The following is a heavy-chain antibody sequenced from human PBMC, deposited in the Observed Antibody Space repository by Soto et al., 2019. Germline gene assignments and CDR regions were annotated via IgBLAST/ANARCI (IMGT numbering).Heavy chain of an antibody. D-gene: IGHD6-25*01. CDR1: GFTFSDHY. V-gene: IGHV3-11*01. J-gene: IGHJ4*02. CDR3: SRDPRLADY. CDR2: ISGGGDII. Sequence: GGSMRLSCAASGFTFSDHYMTWIRQAPGKGPEWLSYISGGGDIISYADSVKGRFIISRDNAKRSLYLQMNSLTVEDTAVYYCSRDPRLADYWGQGTLVTVSS.